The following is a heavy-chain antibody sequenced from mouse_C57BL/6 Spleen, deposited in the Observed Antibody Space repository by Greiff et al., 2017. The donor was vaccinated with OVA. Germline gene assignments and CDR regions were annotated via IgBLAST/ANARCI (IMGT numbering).Heavy chain of an antibody. CDR2: INPGSGGT. J-gene: IGHJ3*01. D-gene: IGHD3-2*02. CDR3: ARDEDSSDYEFAY. V-gene: IGHV1-54*01. CDR1: GYAFTNYL. Sequence: VQLQQSGAELVRPGTSVKVSCKASGYAFTNYLIEWVKQRPGQGLEWIGVINPGSGGTNYNEKFKGKATLTADTSSSTAYMQLSRLTSEDSAVYVCARDEDSSDYEFAYWGQGTLVTVSA.